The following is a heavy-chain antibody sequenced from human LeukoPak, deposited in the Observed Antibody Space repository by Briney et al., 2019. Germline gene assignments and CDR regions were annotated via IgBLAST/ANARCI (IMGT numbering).Heavy chain of an antibody. CDR3: MRDYMGWFDP. Sequence: GGSLRLSCVASGFSLSNFQMYWVRQAPGKGLEWVSIISLDGSTEFYADSVKGRFTISRDTASNTTHLEMNNLRIEDTAVYYCMRDYMGWFDPWGQGSLVTVSS. CDR2: ISLDGSTE. V-gene: IGHV3-30-3*01. J-gene: IGHJ5*02. CDR1: GFSLSNFQ. D-gene: IGHD3-10*01.